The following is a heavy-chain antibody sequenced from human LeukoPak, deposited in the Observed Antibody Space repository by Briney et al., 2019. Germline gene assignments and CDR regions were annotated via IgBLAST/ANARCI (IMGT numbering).Heavy chain of an antibody. D-gene: IGHD3-9*01. V-gene: IGHV3-21*01. CDR2: ISSSSSYI. CDR3: AKDHDILTGAYYFDY. J-gene: IGHJ4*02. CDR1: GFTFSSYS. Sequence: GGSLRLSCAASGFTFSSYSMNWVRQAPGKGLEWVSSISSSSSYIYYADSVKGRFSISRDNSKNTLYVQMNSLRAEDTAVYYCAKDHDILTGAYYFDYWGQGTLVTVSS.